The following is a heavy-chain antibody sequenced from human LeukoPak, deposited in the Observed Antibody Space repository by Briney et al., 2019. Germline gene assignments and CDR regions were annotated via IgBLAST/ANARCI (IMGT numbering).Heavy chain of an antibody. CDR2: IYYSGST. Sequence: PSETLSLTCTVSGGAISNKYWSWIRQPPGKGLEWIGYIYYSGSTNYNPSLKSRVTILVDTSKNQFSLKLSSVTAADTAVYYCARHFGGYSYGYGFYYYMDVWGKGTTVTISS. CDR3: ARHFGGYSYGYGFYYYMDV. V-gene: IGHV4-59*08. D-gene: IGHD5-18*01. J-gene: IGHJ6*03. CDR1: GGAISNKY.